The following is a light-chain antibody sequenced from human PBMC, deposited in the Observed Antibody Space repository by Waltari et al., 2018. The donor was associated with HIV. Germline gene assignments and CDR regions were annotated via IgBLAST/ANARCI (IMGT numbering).Light chain of an antibody. CDR1: NSNIGSTYA. V-gene: IGLV1-40*01. CDR2: AKN. J-gene: IGLJ3*02. Sequence: QSVLTQPPSVSGAPGQRVTISCTWSNSNIGSTYAVHWYQLLPGKAPKLHIYAKNTRPSGVPARFAGSKSGASASLAITGLQAEDEADYSCQSYDSSLSAWVFGGGTKVTVL. CDR3: QSYDSSLSAWV.